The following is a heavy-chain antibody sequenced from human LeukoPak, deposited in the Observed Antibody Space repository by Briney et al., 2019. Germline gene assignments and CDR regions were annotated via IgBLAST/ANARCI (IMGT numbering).Heavy chain of an antibody. CDR2: INHSGST. V-gene: IGHV4-34*01. J-gene: IGHJ2*01. Sequence: SETLSLTCAAYGGSFSGYYWSWIRQPPGKGLQWIGEINHSGSTNYNPSLKSRVTISVDTSKNQFSLKLSSVTAADTAVYYCARPYSSSWYRHWYFDLWGRGTLVTVSS. D-gene: IGHD6-13*01. CDR1: GGSFSGYY. CDR3: ARPYSSSWYRHWYFDL.